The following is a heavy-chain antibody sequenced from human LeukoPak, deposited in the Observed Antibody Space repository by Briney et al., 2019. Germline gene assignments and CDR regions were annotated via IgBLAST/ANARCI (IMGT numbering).Heavy chain of an antibody. CDR2: IYTSGST. CDR1: GGSISSGSYY. J-gene: IGHJ4*02. D-gene: IGHD1-26*01. Sequence: PSQTLSLTCTVSGGSISSGSYYWSWIRQPAGKGLEWIGRIYTSGSTNYNPSLKSRVTISVDTSKNQFSLKLSSVTAADTAVYYCAREVGLFDYWGQGTLVTVSS. V-gene: IGHV4-61*02. CDR3: AREVGLFDY.